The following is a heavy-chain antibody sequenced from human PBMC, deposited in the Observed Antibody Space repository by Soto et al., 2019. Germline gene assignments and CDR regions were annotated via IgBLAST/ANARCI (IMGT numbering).Heavy chain of an antibody. D-gene: IGHD3-3*01. CDR2: ISSSSSTI. V-gene: IGHV3-48*02. CDR3: ARESRFLEWLSLNWFDP. CDR1: GFTFSSYS. Sequence: GGSLRLSCAASGFTFSSYSMNWVRQALGKGLEWVSYISSSSSTIYYADSVKGRFTISRDNAKNSLYLQMNSLRDEDTAVYYCARESRFLEWLSLNWFDPWGQGTLVTVSS. J-gene: IGHJ5*02.